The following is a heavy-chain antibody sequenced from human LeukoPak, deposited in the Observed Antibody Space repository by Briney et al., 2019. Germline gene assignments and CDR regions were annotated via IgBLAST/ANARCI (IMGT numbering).Heavy chain of an antibody. D-gene: IGHD5-24*01. CDR3: ARDLGDGYSLDY. CDR1: GFTFSSYS. V-gene: IGHV3-21*01. Sequence: TGGSLRLSCAASGFTFSSYSMNWVRQAPGKGLEWVSSISPSSSYIYYADSVKGRFTISRDNARDSLYLQMNSLRAEDTAVYYCARDLGDGYSLDYWGQGTLVTVSS. CDR2: ISPSSSYI. J-gene: IGHJ4*02.